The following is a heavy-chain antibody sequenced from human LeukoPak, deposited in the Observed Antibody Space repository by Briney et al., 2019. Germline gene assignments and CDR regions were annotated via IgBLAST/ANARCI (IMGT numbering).Heavy chain of an antibody. D-gene: IGHD1-26*01. CDR2: ISYDGSNK. CDR1: GFTFSSYA. J-gene: IGHJ6*03. V-gene: IGHV3-30-3*01. CDR3: ARASGVGAKYYYYMDV. Sequence: GGSLRLSCAASGFTFSSYAMHWVRQAPGKGLEWVAVISYDGSNKYYADSVKGRFTISRDNSKNTLYLQMNSLRAEDTAVYYCARASGVGAKYYYYMDVWGKGTTVTVSS.